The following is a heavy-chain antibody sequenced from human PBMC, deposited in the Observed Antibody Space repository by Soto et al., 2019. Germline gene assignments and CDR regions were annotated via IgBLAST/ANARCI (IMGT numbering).Heavy chain of an antibody. Sequence: GESLKISCKGSGYSFTSYWIGWVRQMPGRGLEWMGIIYPGDSDTRYSPSFQGQVTISADKSISTAYLQWSSLKASDTAMYYCARTLLGCSGGSCYRLFAFDIWGQGTMVTVSS. CDR3: ARTLLGCSGGSCYRLFAFDI. J-gene: IGHJ3*02. V-gene: IGHV5-51*01. CDR1: GYSFTSYW. D-gene: IGHD2-15*01. CDR2: IYPGDSDT.